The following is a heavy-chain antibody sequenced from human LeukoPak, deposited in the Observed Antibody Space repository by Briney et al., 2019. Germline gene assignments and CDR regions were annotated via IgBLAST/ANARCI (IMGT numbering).Heavy chain of an antibody. CDR1: GGSIDSRSYY. J-gene: IGHJ4*02. CDR2: IYHSGST. V-gene: IGHV4-39*01. CDR3: ARRSEFDNTHYHYFDY. Sequence: SKTLSLTCTVSGGSIDSRSYYWDWIRQAPGKGLEWIGTIYHSGSTEYNPSLKSRVAIFVDTSKNQFSLILHSVAAADTAVYYCARRSEFDNTHYHYFDYWGQGALVTVSS. D-gene: IGHD2-15*01.